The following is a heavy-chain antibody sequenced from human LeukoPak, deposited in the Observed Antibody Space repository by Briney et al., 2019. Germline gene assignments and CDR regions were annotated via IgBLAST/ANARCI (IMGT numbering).Heavy chain of an antibody. CDR1: GYTFTSYG. D-gene: IGHD4-17*01. V-gene: IGHV1-18*01. CDR3: ARVGLDYGDYMIEYYFDY. J-gene: IGHJ4*02. Sequence: ASVKVSCKASGYTFTSYGISWVRQAPGQGLEWMGGISAYNGNTNYAQKLQGRVTMTTDTSTSTAYMELRSLRSDDTAVYYCARVGLDYGDYMIEYYFDYWGQGTLVTVSS. CDR2: ISAYNGNT.